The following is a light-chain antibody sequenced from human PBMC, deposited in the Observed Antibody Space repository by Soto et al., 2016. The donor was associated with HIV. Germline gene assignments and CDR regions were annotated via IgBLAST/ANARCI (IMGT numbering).Light chain of an antibody. CDR1: NIGSKT. Sequence: SYKLTQPLSVSVAPGKTAKIPCAGDNIGSKTVDWYQQKPGQAPVLVVYDDGDRPSGIPERFSGSNSANTATLTIGGVEAGDEADYYCQVWDTSSDHVVFGGGTKLTVL. V-gene: IGLV3-21*01. CDR2: DDG. J-gene: IGLJ2*01. CDR3: QVWDTSSDHVV.